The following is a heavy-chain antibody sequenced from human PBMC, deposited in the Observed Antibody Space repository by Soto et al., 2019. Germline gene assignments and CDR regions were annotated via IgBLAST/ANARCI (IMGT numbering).Heavy chain of an antibody. CDR1: GGTLSSYA. CDR2: IIPIFGTA. CDR3: ASQGGDTAMIYYYYYGMDV. J-gene: IGHJ6*02. D-gene: IGHD5-18*01. Sequence: SVKVSCKASGGTLSSYAISWVRQAPGQGLEWMGGIIPIFGTANYAQKFQGRVTITADESTSTAYMELSSLRSEDTAVYYCASQGGDTAMIYYYYYGMDVWGQGTTVTVSS. V-gene: IGHV1-69*13.